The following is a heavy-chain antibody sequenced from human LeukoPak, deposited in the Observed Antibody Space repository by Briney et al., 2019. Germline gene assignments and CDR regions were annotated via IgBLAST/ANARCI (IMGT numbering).Heavy chain of an antibody. CDR2: IYYSGST. V-gene: IGHV4-59*01. D-gene: IGHD6-19*01. Sequence: SETLSLTCTVSGGSISSYYRSWIRQPPGKGLEWIGYIYYSGSTNYNPSLKSRVTISVDTSKNQFSLKLSSVTAADTAVYYCARERHPGIAVAEYDYWGQGTLVTVSS. J-gene: IGHJ4*02. CDR1: GGSISSYY. CDR3: ARERHPGIAVAEYDY.